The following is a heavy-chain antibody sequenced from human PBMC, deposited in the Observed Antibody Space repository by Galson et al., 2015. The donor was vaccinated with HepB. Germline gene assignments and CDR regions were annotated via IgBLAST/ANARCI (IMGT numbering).Heavy chain of an antibody. Sequence: SVKVSCKASGGTFSSYTISWVRQAPGQGLEWMGRIIPILGIANYAQKFQGRVTITADKSTSTAYMELSSLRSEDTAVYYCAGERLVVVPAATHPGSGSLGYWGQGTLVTVSS. CDR1: GGTFSSYT. CDR3: AGERLVVVPAATHPGSGSLGY. CDR2: IIPILGIA. D-gene: IGHD2-2*01. J-gene: IGHJ4*02. V-gene: IGHV1-69*04.